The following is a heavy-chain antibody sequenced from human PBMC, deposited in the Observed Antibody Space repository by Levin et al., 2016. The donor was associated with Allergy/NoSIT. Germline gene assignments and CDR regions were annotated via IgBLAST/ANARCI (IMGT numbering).Heavy chain of an antibody. V-gene: IGHV3-33*06. D-gene: IGHD6-19*01. J-gene: IGHJ4*02. Sequence: VRQMPGKGLEWVAAIWYDGNNKYYADSVKDRFTISRDNSMNTVYLQMNNLRAEDTAFYYCAKRGGTGWYDIDSWGQGTLVTVSS. CDR3: AKRGGTGWYDIDS. CDR2: IWYDGNNK.